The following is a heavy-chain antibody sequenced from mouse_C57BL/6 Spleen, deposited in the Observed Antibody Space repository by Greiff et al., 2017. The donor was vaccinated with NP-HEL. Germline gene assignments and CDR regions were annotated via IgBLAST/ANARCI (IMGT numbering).Heavy chain of an antibody. CDR2: IYPGSGST. CDR1: GYTFTSYW. J-gene: IGHJ3*01. V-gene: IGHV1-55*01. Sequence: QVQLKQPGAELVKPGASVKMSCKASGYTFTSYWITWVKQRPGQGLEWIGDIYPGSGSTNYNEKFKSKATLTVDTSSSTAYMQLSSLTSEDSAVYYCARGGHYYGSSPDWFAYWGQGTLVTVSA. CDR3: ARGGHYYGSSPDWFAY. D-gene: IGHD1-1*01.